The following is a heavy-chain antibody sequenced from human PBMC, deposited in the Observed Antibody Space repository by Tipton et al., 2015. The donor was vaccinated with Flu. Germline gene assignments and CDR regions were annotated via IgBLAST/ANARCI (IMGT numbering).Heavy chain of an antibody. Sequence: TLSLTCSVSGDSIGSPYFWGGIRQPPGKGLEWIGNVHQTGSPYYNPSLTSGVTIGVYRAKNQFSLRLPSVTAADTAVYYCARREYSNYVSESKTWFEPRGQRTLVAVSS. V-gene: IGHV4-38-2*01. CDR1: GDSIGSPYF. J-gene: IGHJ5*02. CDR2: VHQTGSP. D-gene: IGHD6-6*01. CDR3: ARREYSNYVSESKTWFEP.